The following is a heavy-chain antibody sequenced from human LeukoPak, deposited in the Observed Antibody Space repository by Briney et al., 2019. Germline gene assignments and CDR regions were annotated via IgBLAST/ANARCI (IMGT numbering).Heavy chain of an antibody. CDR2: ISSSSSTI. V-gene: IGHV3-48*04. CDR1: GFTFSSYS. D-gene: IGHD6-19*01. J-gene: IGHJ1*01. Sequence: GGSLRLSCAASGFTFSSYSMNWVRQAPGKGLEWVSYISSSSSTIYYADSVKGRFTISRDNAKNSLYLQMNSLRAEDTAVYYCASPYSSGRYGYPSQHWGQGTLVTVSS. CDR3: ASPYSSGRYGYPSQH.